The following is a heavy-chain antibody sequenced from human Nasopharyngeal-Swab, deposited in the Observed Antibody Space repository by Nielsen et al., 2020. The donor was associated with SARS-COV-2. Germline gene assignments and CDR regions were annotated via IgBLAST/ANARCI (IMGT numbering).Heavy chain of an antibody. CDR2: INPNSGGT. V-gene: IGHV1-2*06. CDR3: AREGSYYYYGMDV. CDR1: GYTFTGYY. J-gene: IGHJ6*02. Sequence: ASVKVSCKASGYTFTGYYMHWVRQAPGQGLEWMGRINPNSGGTNYAQKFQGRVTMTRDTSISTAYMELSRLRSDDTAVYYCAREGSYYYYGMDVWGQGTTVTVSS. D-gene: IGHD6-19*01.